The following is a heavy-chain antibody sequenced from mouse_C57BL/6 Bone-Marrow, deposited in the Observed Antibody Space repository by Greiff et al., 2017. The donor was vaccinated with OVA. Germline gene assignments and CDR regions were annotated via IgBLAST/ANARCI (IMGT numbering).Heavy chain of an antibody. D-gene: IGHD2-2*01. CDR2: INSDGGST. CDR3: ARPLMVTTDGLGY. J-gene: IGHJ2*01. V-gene: IGHV5-2*01. CDR1: EYEFPSHD. Sequence: EVNVVESGGGLVQPGESLKLSCESNEYEFPSHDMSWVRTTPEKRLELVAAINSDGGSTYYPDTMERRFIISRDNTKKTLYLQMSSLRSEDTALYYCARPLMVTTDGLGYWGQGTTLTVSS.